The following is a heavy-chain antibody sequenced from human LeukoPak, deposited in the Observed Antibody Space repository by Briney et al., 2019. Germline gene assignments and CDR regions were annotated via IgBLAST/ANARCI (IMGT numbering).Heavy chain of an antibody. Sequence: GGSLRLSCAASGFTFSSYAMSWVRQAPEKGLEWVSAISGSGDYTYYADSVKGRFTISRDNPENTLYLQMSSLRVEDTAVYYCAKSVAYTDYDWFDPWGQGTLVIVSS. CDR1: GFTFSSYA. J-gene: IGHJ5*02. CDR3: AKSVAYTDYDWFDP. V-gene: IGHV3-23*01. CDR2: ISGSGDYT. D-gene: IGHD4-17*01.